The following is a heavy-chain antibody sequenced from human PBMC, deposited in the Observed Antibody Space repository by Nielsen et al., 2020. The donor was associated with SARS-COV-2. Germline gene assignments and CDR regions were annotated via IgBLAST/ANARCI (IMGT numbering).Heavy chain of an antibody. J-gene: IGHJ4*02. Sequence: GESLKISCAASGFTFSSYGMHWVRQAPGKGLEWVGRIKSKTDGGTTDYAAPVKGRFTISRDDSKNTLYLQMNSLKTEDTAVYYCTTDSSGWYPGGVDYWGQGTLVTVSS. CDR3: TTDSSGWYPGGVDY. D-gene: IGHD6-19*01. CDR2: IKSKTDGGTT. V-gene: IGHV3-15*01. CDR1: GFTFSSYG.